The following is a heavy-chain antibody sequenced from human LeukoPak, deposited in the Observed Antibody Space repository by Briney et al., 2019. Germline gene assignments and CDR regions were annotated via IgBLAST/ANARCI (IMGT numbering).Heavy chain of an antibody. D-gene: IGHD3-10*01. CDR1: GFSFSSYT. J-gene: IGHJ4*02. CDR3: AKGDTVFRGGPGY. V-gene: IGHV3-23*01. CDR2: ISGSGGST. Sequence: GGSLRLSCAVSGFSFSSYTMSWVRQAPGKGLEWVSAISGSGGSTYYADCVKGRFTISRDNSKNTLFLQMNSLRAEDTAFYYCAKGDTVFRGGPGYWGQGTLVTVSS.